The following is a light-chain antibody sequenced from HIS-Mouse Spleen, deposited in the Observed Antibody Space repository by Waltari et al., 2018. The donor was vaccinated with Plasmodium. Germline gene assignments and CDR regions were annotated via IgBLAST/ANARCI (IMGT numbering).Light chain of an antibody. V-gene: IGLV3-10*01. CDR2: EDS. CDR3: YSTDSSGNHRV. Sequence: SYELTPPPPVSVSPGQTARITCSGAALPKKYAYWYQQKSGQAPVLVSYEDSNRPSGSPERFSGASSGTMATLTISGAQVEDEADYYCYSTDSSGNHRVFGGGTKLTVL. CDR1: ALPKKY. J-gene: IGLJ3*02.